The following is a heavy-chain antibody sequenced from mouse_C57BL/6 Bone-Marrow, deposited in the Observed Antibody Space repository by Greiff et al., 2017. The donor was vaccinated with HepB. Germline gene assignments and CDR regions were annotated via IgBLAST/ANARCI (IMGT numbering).Heavy chain of an antibody. CDR1: GFTFSSYA. V-gene: IGHV5-9-1*02. D-gene: IGHD3-2*02. CDR2: ISSGGDYI. CDR3: TRGQLRPSWFAY. Sequence: EVQRVESGEGLVKPGGSLKLSCAASGFTFSSYAMSWVRQTPEKRLEWVAYISSGGDYIYYADTVKGRFTISRDNARNTLNLQMSSLKSEDTAMYYCTRGQLRPSWFAYWGQGTLVTVSA. J-gene: IGHJ3*01.